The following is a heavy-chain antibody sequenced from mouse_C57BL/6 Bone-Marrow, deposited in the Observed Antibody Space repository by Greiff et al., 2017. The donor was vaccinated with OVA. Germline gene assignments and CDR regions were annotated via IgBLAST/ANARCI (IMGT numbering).Heavy chain of an antibody. Sequence: VKLKQSGAELARPGASVKLSCKASGYTFTSYGISWVKQRTGQGLEWIGEIYPRSGNTYYNEKFKGKATLTADKSSSTAYMELRSLTSEDSAVYFCARWGDGDYFDYWGQGTTLTVSS. CDR1: GYTFTSYG. J-gene: IGHJ2*01. CDR2: IYPRSGNT. V-gene: IGHV1-81*01. D-gene: IGHD3-3*01. CDR3: ARWGDGDYFDY.